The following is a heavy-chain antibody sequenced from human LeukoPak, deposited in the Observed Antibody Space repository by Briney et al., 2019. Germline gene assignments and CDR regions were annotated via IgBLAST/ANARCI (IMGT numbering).Heavy chain of an antibody. Sequence: PSETLSLTCTVSGGSVSGSSYYWGWIRQPPGKGLEWIGTIFYSGSTYYNPSLKSRVTISVDTSKNQFSLKLSSVTAADTAVYYCARHPGIATTYYYYDMGVWGQGTTVTVSS. V-gene: IGHV4-39*01. CDR3: ARHPGIATTYYYYDMGV. CDR2: IFYSGST. CDR1: GGSVSGSSYY. J-gene: IGHJ6*02. D-gene: IGHD6-13*01.